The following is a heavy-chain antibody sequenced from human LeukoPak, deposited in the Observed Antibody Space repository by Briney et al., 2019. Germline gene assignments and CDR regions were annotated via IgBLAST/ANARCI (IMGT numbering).Heavy chain of an antibody. Sequence: SETLSLTCTVSGGSISSSSYYWGWIRQPPGKGLEWIGSIYYSGSTYYNPSLKSRVTISVDTSKNQFSLKLSSVTAADTAVYYCAREDYDYVWGSYRYGGGGGQIDYWGQGTLVTVSS. CDR2: IYYSGST. J-gene: IGHJ4*02. CDR1: GGSISSSSYY. D-gene: IGHD3-16*02. V-gene: IGHV4-39*07. CDR3: AREDYDYVWGSYRYGGGGGQIDY.